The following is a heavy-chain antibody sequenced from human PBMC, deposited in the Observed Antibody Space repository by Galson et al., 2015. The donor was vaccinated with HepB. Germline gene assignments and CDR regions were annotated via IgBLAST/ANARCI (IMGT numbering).Heavy chain of an antibody. Sequence: SLRLSCAASGFTFSSYAMSWVRQAPGKGLEWVSAISGSGGSTYYADSVKGRFTISRDNSKNTLYLQMNSLRAEDTAVYYCAKVTARTTYYDFWSGYYFDAFDIWGQGTMVTVSS. CDR3: AKVTARTTYYDFWSGYYFDAFDI. D-gene: IGHD3-3*01. J-gene: IGHJ3*02. V-gene: IGHV3-23*01. CDR1: GFTFSSYA. CDR2: ISGSGGST.